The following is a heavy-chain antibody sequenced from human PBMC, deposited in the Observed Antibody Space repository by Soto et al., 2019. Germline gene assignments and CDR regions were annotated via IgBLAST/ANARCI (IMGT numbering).Heavy chain of an antibody. Sequence: GRSLRLSCAASGFTFSSYAMHWVRQAPGKGLEWVAVISYDGSNKYYADSVKGRFTISRDNSKNTLYRQMNSLRAEDTAGYYCARLFNYYDSSGPDYWGQGTLVTVSS. CDR3: ARLFNYYDSSGPDY. CDR2: ISYDGSNK. J-gene: IGHJ4*02. D-gene: IGHD3-22*01. CDR1: GFTFSSYA. V-gene: IGHV3-30-3*01.